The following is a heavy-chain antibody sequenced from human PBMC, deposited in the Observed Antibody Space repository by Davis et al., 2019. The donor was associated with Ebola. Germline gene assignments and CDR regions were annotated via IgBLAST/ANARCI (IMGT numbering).Heavy chain of an antibody. Sequence: SETLSLTCAVSGYSISSGYYWGWIRQPPGKGLEYIGSIYHSGTTYYNPSLKSRVTMSVDTSKNQFSLRLTSVTAADTAVYYCARSGKTVTSSDGMDVWGQGTTVTVSS. CDR2: IYHSGTT. CDR3: ARSGKTVTSSDGMDV. J-gene: IGHJ6*02. D-gene: IGHD4-17*01. CDR1: GYSISSGYY. V-gene: IGHV4-38-2*01.